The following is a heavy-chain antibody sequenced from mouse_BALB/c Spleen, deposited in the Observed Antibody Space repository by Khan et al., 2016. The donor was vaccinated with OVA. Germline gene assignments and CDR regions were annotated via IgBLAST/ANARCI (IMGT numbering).Heavy chain of an antibody. CDR2: ISYSGNT. D-gene: IGHD4-1*01. J-gene: IGHJ4*01. CDR3: ASELGRYYAMDY. CDR1: GYSITSDDA. Sequence: VQLKESGPGLVKPSQSLSLTCTVTGYSITSDDAWNWIRQFAGNKLEWMCYISYSGNTTYNASLKSRISITRDTSTNRFFLQLKSVTTEDTATYYCASELGRYYAMDYWGQGTSVTVSS. V-gene: IGHV3-2*02.